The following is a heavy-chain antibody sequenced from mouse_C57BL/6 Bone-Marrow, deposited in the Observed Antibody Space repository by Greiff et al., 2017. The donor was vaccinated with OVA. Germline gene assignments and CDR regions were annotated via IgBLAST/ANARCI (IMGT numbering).Heavy chain of an antibody. CDR3: ARRTVVATRAMDY. CDR1: GYTFTDYN. CDR2: INPNNGGT. J-gene: IGHJ4*01. V-gene: IGHV1-22*01. D-gene: IGHD1-1*01. Sequence: VQLQQSGPELVKPGASVKMSCKASGYTFTDYNMHWVKQSHGKSLEWIGYINPNNGGTSYNQKFKGKATLTVNKSSSTAYMELRSLTSEESAVYYCARRTVVATRAMDYWGQGTSVTVSS.